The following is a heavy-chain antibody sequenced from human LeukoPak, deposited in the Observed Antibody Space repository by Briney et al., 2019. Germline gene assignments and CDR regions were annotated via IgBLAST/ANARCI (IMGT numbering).Heavy chain of an antibody. CDR1: GFTFSSYS. CDR2: ISSSSSYI. Sequence: GGSLRLSCAASGFTFSSYSMNWVRQAPGKGLEWVSSISSSSSYIYYADSVKGRFTISRDNAKNSLYLQMNSLRAEDTAVYYCARVSDYDILTGYFTYYYYGMDVWGKGTTVTVSS. J-gene: IGHJ6*04. V-gene: IGHV3-21*01. D-gene: IGHD3-9*01. CDR3: ARVSDYDILTGYFTYYYYGMDV.